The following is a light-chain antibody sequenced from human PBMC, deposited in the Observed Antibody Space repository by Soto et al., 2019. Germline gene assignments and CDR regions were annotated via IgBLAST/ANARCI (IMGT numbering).Light chain of an antibody. Sequence: QSALTQPASVSGSPGQSITISCAGTMRDIGAYNLVSWYQQHPDKAPKLIIYEVSKRPSGVPDRFSGSKSGNTASLTVSGLQAEDEGDYYCCSYGGGNNFYVFGTGTKLTVL. CDR1: MRDIGAYNL. CDR2: EVS. V-gene: IGLV2-8*01. J-gene: IGLJ1*01. CDR3: CSYGGGNNFYV.